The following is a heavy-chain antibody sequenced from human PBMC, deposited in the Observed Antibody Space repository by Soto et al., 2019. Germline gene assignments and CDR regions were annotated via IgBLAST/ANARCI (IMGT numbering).Heavy chain of an antibody. CDR3: ARGLRQEVVYWYFDL. CDR2: ISGSAGHT. CDR1: GVTFSSYA. V-gene: IGHV3-23*01. D-gene: IGHD3-22*01. J-gene: IGHJ2*01. Sequence: EVQLLESGGGLVQPGGSLRLSCAASGVTFSSYAMSWVRQAPGKGLEWVSSISGSAGHTYYADFVKGRFTISRDNSKNTVYLQMDSLRAEDTAVYYCARGLRQEVVYWYFDLWGRGTLVTVSS.